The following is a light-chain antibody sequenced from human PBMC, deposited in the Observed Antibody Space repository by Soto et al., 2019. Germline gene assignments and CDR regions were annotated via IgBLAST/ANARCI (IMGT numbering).Light chain of an antibody. V-gene: IGLV3-1*01. CDR3: QAWDRSTGGV. Sequence: SYELTQPPSVSVSPGQTASITCSGDKLGDKYACWYRQKPGQSPVLLIYQDTKRPSGIPERFSGSNSGNTATLTISGPQAMDEADYYCQAWDRSTGGVFGTGTKLTVL. CDR2: QDT. J-gene: IGLJ1*01. CDR1: KLGDKY.